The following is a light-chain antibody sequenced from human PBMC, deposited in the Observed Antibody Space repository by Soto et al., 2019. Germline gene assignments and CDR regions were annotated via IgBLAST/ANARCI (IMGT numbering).Light chain of an antibody. CDR1: SGSIASNY. CDR2: EDN. CDR3: QSYDSSIVV. J-gene: IGLJ2*01. V-gene: IGLV6-57*04. Sequence: NFMLTQPHSVSESPGKTVTISCTRSSGSIASNYVQWYQQRPGSAPTTVIYEDNQRPSGFPDRFSGSIDSSSNSASLTISGLKTGDEADYYCQSYDSSIVVFGRGTKLTVL.